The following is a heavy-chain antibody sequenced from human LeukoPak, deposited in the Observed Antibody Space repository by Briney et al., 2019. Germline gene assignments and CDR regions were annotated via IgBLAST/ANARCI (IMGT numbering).Heavy chain of an antibody. V-gene: IGHV3-30*18. J-gene: IGHJ4*02. CDR3: AKDLGYGDYVVHY. CDR2: ISYDGSNK. Sequence: GGSLRLSCSKSGFTFSIYGLHWVRQAPGTGVAGVAVISYDGSNKYYADSVKGRFTISRDNSKNTLYLQMNSLRAEDTAVYYCAKDLGYGDYVVHYWGQGTLVTVSS. CDR1: GFTFSIYG. D-gene: IGHD4-17*01.